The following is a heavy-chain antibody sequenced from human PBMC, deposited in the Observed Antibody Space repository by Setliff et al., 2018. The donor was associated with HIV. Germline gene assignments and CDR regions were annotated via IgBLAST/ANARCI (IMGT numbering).Heavy chain of an antibody. D-gene: IGHD2-15*01. J-gene: IGHJ4*02. CDR3: ARGSCGGCYLSDY. V-gene: IGHV1-3*01. CDR2: INAGDDNT. Sequence: ASVKVSCKASGYTFSTNAIHWVRQAPGQRLEWMGYINAGDDNTRYSQKFQGRVTITRDTSANTAYMELSSLRSEDTAVYYCARGSCGGCYLSDYWGLGTRVTVSS. CDR1: GYTFSTNA.